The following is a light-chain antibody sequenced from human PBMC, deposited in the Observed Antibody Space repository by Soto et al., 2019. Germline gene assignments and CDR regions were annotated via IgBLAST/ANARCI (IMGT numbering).Light chain of an antibody. J-gene: IGLJ3*02. CDR3: SSYTSSSNWV. Sequence: QSALTQPASVSGSPGQSITISCTGTSTDIGGYKYVSWYQHYPDKAPKLMIFEVSNRPSGVSNRFSGTKSGNTASLTISGLQPEDESDYYCSSYTSSSNWVFGGGTKVTVL. CDR1: STDIGGYKY. V-gene: IGLV2-14*01. CDR2: EVS.